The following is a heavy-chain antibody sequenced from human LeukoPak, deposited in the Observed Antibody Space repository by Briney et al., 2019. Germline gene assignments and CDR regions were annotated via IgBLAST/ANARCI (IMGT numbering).Heavy chain of an antibody. V-gene: IGHV3-66*04. CDR3: ARHATTGTNLNWFDP. Sequence: PGGSLRLSCAASGFTVSSNYMSWVRQAPGKGLEWVSVIYSGGNTYYADSVKGRFTISRDNSKNTLYLQMNSLRAEDTAVYYCARHATTGTNLNWFDPWGQGTLVTVSS. D-gene: IGHD1-1*01. CDR1: GFTVSSNY. J-gene: IGHJ5*02. CDR2: IYSGGNT.